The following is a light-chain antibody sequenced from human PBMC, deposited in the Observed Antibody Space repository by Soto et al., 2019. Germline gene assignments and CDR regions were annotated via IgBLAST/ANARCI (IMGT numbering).Light chain of an antibody. CDR1: QDINKY. CDR3: LQHRSYPLT. CDR2: GAS. J-gene: IGKJ4*01. V-gene: IGKV1-17*03. Sequence: DIQMTQSPSAMSASVGDRVTITCRASQDINKYLAWFQQKPGKVPKRLIYGASSLQSGVPSRFSGSGSGTEFILTISSLQPEDFATYYCLQHRSYPLTFGGGTKVEI.